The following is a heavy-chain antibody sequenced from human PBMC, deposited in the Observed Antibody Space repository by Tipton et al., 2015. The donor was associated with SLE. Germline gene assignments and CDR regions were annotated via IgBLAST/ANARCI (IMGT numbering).Heavy chain of an antibody. D-gene: IGHD6-13*01. J-gene: IGHJ6*02. Sequence: SLRLSCAASGFTFSTYAMSWVRQAPGKGLEWVSVISGSGTTTHYADSVKGRFTTSRDNSKNTLYLQMNSLRVEDTAVYYCAKEVFDSSSWSVYYYYGMDVWGQGTTVTVSS. V-gene: IGHV3-23*01. CDR2: ISGSGTTT. CDR3: AKEVFDSSSWSVYYYYGMDV. CDR1: GFTFSTYA.